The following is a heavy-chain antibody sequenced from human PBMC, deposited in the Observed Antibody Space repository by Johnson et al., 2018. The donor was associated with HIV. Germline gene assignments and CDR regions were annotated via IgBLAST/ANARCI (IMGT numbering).Heavy chain of an antibody. Sequence: QVQLVESGGGVVQPGGSLRLSCAASAFTFSSYDMHWVRQAPGKGLEWVAFIRSDGSNKYYADSVKGRFTISRDNSKNSLYLQMNSLRAEDTAVYYCARDGIAAEPKWDAFDIWGQGTMVTVSS. CDR1: AFTFSSYD. CDR3: ARDGIAAEPKWDAFDI. CDR2: IRSDGSNK. V-gene: IGHV3-30*02. D-gene: IGHD6-13*01. J-gene: IGHJ3*02.